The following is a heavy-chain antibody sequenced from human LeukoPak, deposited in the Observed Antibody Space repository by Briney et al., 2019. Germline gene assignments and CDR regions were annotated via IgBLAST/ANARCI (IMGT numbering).Heavy chain of an antibody. J-gene: IGHJ4*02. V-gene: IGHV3-30*02. CDR3: AKDSGDYFDY. D-gene: IGHD3-10*01. CDR2: IRYDGSNK. Sequence: PGRSLRLSCAASGFTFDDYAMHWVRQAPGKGLEWVAFIRYDGSNKYYADSVKGRFTISRDNSKNTLYLQMNSLRAEDTAVYYCAKDSGDYFDYWGQGTLVTVSS. CDR1: GFTFDDYA.